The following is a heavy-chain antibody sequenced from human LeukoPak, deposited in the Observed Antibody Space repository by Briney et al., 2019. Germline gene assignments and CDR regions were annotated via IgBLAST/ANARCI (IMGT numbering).Heavy chain of an antibody. CDR3: ARAPGYYYGMDV. V-gene: IGHV3-53*01. Sequence: GGSLRLSCAASGFTFSSYWMSWVRQAPGKGLEWVSVIYSGGSTYYADSVKGRFTISRDNSKNTLYLQMNSLRAEDTAVYYCARAPGYYYGMDVWGQGTTVTVS. CDR2: IYSGGST. CDR1: GFTFSSYW. J-gene: IGHJ6*02.